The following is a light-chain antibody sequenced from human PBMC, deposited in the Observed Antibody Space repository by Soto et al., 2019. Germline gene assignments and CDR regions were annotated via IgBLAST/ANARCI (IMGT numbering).Light chain of an antibody. J-gene: IGKJ1*01. CDR3: QQNNSYSRT. CDR1: QIVSIY. V-gene: IGKV3-11*01. Sequence: DIELTQSPPTLSLSAGERATLSCRASQIVSIYLNWDHQKPGQAPKLLIYDASNRATGIPSRFSGSGSGTDFTLTISSLQPDDFATYYCQQNNSYSRTFGQGTKVDI. CDR2: DAS.